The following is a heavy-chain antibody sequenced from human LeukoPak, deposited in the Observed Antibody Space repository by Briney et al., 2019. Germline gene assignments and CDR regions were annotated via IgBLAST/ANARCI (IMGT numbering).Heavy chain of an antibody. J-gene: IGHJ4*02. Sequence: ASVKVSCKASVYTFTNFYIHWVRQAPGQGLEWMGWMNPNSGDTSYAREFQGRVTMTRDTSISTAYMDLSRLISDDTAVYYCARGKVGPDYWGQGTLVTVSS. CDR2: MNPNSGDT. CDR1: VYTFTNFY. D-gene: IGHD1-26*01. CDR3: ARGKVGPDY. V-gene: IGHV1-2*02.